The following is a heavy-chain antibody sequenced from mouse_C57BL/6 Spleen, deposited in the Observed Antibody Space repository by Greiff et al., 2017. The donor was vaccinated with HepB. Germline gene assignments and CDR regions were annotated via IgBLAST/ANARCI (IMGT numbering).Heavy chain of an antibody. Sequence: EVQVVESGGGLVKPGGSLKLSCAASGFTFSDYGMHWVRQAPEKGLEWVAYISSGSSTIYYADTVKGRFTISRDNAKNTLFLQMTSLRSEDTAMYYCATTMVTTGFAYWGQGTLVTVSA. CDR3: ATTMVTTGFAY. J-gene: IGHJ3*01. D-gene: IGHD2-2*01. CDR1: GFTFSDYG. CDR2: ISSGSSTI. V-gene: IGHV5-17*01.